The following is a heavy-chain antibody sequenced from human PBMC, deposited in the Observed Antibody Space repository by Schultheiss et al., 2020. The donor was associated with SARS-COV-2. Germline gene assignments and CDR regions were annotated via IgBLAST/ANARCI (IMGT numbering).Heavy chain of an antibody. CDR3: ARASSYSSSSWQGSYYYGMDV. D-gene: IGHD6-6*01. CDR1: GGSISSYY. J-gene: IGHJ6*02. CDR2: IYYSGST. Sequence: SETLSLTCTVSGGSISSYYWSWIRQPPGKGLEWIGYIYYSGSTNYNPSLKSRVTISVDTSKNQFSLKLSSVTAADTAVYYCARASSYSSSSWQGSYYYGMDVWGQGTTVTVSS. V-gene: IGHV4-59*01.